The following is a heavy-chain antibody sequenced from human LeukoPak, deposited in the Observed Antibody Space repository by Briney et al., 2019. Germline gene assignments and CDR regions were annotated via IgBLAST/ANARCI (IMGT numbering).Heavy chain of an antibody. CDR1: GFTFSSYG. CDR3: AKDRHSPWELGDY. CDR2: IRYDGSNK. V-gene: IGHV3-30*02. D-gene: IGHD1-26*01. Sequence: PGGSLRLSCAASGFTFSSYGMHWVRQAPGKGLEWVAFIRYDGSNKYYAGSVKGRFTISRDNSKNTLYLQMNSLRAEDMAVYYCAKDRHSPWELGDYWGQGTLVTVSS. J-gene: IGHJ4*02.